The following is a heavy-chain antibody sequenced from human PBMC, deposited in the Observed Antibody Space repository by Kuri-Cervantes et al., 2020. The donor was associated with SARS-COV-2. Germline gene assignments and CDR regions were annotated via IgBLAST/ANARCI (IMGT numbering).Heavy chain of an antibody. D-gene: IGHD3-3*01. CDR2: INPNSGDT. Sequence: ASVKVSCKASGYTFTGSYIYWVRQAPGQGLEWMGWINPNSGDTKYTQKFQGRVTMARDTSITTAYMELIRLRSDDTAVYYCARGYYGLDYWGQGSLVTVSS. J-gene: IGHJ4*02. CDR1: GYTFTGSY. CDR3: ARGYYGLDY. V-gene: IGHV1-2*02.